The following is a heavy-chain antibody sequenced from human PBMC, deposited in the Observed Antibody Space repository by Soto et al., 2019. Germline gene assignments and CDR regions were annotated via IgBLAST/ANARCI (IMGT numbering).Heavy chain of an antibody. Sequence: ASVKVSCKVSGYTLTELSMHWVRQAPGKGLEWMGWMNPNSGNTGYAQKFQGRVTMTRNTSISTAYMELSSLRSEDTAVYYCARGTELTMAFDIWGQGTMVTVSS. CDR2: MNPNSGNT. D-gene: IGHD1-7*01. CDR1: GYTLTELS. J-gene: IGHJ3*02. V-gene: IGHV1-8*01. CDR3: ARGTELTMAFDI.